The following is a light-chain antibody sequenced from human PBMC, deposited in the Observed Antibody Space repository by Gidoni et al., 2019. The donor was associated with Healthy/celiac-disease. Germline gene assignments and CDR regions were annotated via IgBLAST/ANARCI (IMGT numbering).Light chain of an antibody. Sequence: DIQMTPSPSSLSASVGDRVTITCRASQSISSYLNWYQQKPGKAPKLLIYAASSLQSGFPSRFSGSGSGTDFTLTISSLQPEDFATYYCQQRYSTLLTFGPGTKVDIK. CDR2: AAS. J-gene: IGKJ3*01. CDR1: QSISSY. V-gene: IGKV1-39*01. CDR3: QQRYSTLLT.